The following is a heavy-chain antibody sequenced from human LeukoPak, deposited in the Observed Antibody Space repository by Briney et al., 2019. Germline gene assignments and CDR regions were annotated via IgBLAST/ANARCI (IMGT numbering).Heavy chain of an antibody. CDR1: GYTFTSYG. CDR3: ARDLVGATPFDY. D-gene: IGHD1-26*01. V-gene: IGHV1-18*01. Sequence: GASVKVSCKASGYTFTSYGVSWVRQAPGQGLEWVGWISAYNGNTNYAQKLQGRVTMTTDTSTSTAYMELRSLRSDDTAVYYCARDLVGATPFDYWGQGTLVTVSS. CDR2: ISAYNGNT. J-gene: IGHJ4*02.